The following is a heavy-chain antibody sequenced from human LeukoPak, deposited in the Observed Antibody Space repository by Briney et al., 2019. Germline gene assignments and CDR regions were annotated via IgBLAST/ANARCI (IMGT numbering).Heavy chain of an antibody. V-gene: IGHV4-61*02. J-gene: IGHJ4*02. CDR1: GGSISSGSYY. D-gene: IGHD3-3*01. Sequence: SQTLSLXCTVSGGSISSGSYYWSWSRQPAGKGLEWIGRIYTSGITNYNPSLKSRVTISVDTSKNQFSLKLSSVTAADTAVYYCARSYYDFWSGYLAPDYWGQGTLVTVSS. CDR3: ARSYYDFWSGYLAPDY. CDR2: IYTSGIT.